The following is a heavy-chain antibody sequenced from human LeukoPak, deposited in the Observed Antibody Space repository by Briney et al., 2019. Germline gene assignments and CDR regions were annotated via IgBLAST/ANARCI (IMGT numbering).Heavy chain of an antibody. D-gene: IGHD3-3*01. Sequence: GGSLRLSCAASGFTFSSYAMSWVRQAPGKGLEWVSAISGSGGSTYYADSVKGRFTISRDNYVNTLYLQINSLRVEDTAIYYCAKDSEYYDFWSRYNHYSYHYMDVWGKGTTVTVSS. CDR3: AKDSEYYDFWSRYNHYSYHYMDV. CDR2: ISGSGGST. CDR1: GFTFSSYA. V-gene: IGHV3-23*01. J-gene: IGHJ6*03.